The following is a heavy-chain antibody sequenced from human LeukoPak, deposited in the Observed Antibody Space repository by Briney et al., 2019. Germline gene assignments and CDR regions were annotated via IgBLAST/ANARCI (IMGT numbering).Heavy chain of an antibody. CDR2: ISSSSSTI. D-gene: IGHD3-10*01. Sequence: GGSLRLSCAASGFTFSSYSMNWVRQAPGKGLEWVSYISSSSSTIYYADSVKGRFTISRDNAKNSLYLQMNSLRDEDTAVYYCARVMSGSGTYYSWYFDYWGQGTLVTVSS. CDR3: ARVMSGSGTYYSWYFDY. CDR1: GFTFSSYS. J-gene: IGHJ4*02. V-gene: IGHV3-48*02.